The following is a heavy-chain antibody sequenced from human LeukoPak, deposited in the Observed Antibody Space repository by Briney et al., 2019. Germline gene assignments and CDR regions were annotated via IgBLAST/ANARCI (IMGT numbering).Heavy chain of an antibody. CDR3: QRDIYTGTNWYMGQGWFDP. CDR2: ISRDGSST. CDR1: GITFSSHW. D-gene: IGHD6-13*01. V-gene: IGHV3-74*01. J-gene: IGHJ5*02. Sequence: PGGSLRLACAASGITFSSHWMHWVRQAPGKGLVWVAHISRDGSSTTYADSAKGRFTISRDNAKNTLYLQMNSLRAEDTAVYYCQRDIYTGTNWYMGQGWFDPWGQGTLVTVSS.